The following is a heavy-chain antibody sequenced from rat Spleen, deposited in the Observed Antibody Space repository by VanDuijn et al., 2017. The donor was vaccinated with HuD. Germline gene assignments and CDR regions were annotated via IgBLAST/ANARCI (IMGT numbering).Heavy chain of an antibody. Sequence: EVQLVESGGGLVQPGRSLKLSCAASGFTLSDDYMAWVRQTPTKGLEWVATISSDGGRNFYRDSVTGRFTISRDNAKSPLSLQMDSLRSEDTATYYCARRHYGYTDYFDYWGQGVMVTVSS. D-gene: IGHD1-9*01. CDR1: GFTLSDDY. CDR2: ISSDGGRN. J-gene: IGHJ2*01. CDR3: ARRHYGYTDYFDY. V-gene: IGHV5-7*01.